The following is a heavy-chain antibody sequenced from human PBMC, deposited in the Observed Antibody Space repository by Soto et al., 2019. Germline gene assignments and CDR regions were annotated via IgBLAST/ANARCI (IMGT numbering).Heavy chain of an antibody. CDR3: AREGQAPYYYYGMDV. V-gene: IGHV1-18*01. Sequence: GASVKVSCKASGYTFTSYAMHWVRQAPGQGLEWMGWISGYNGNTKYAEKFQGRVTMTTDTSTSTAHMELRSLRSDDTAVYYCAREGQAPYYYYGMDVWGQGTAVTVSS. CDR2: ISGYNGNT. CDR1: GYTFTSYA. J-gene: IGHJ6*02.